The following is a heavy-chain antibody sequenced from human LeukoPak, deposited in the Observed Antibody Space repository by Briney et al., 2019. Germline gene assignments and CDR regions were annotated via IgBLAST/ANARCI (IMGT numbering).Heavy chain of an antibody. Sequence: SETLSLTCTVSGGSISSYYWSWIRQPPGKGLEWIGYIYYSGSTNYNPSLKSRVTISVDTSKKQFSLKLSSVTAADTAVYYCASTSKGYDSRPHWYFDLWGRGTLVTVSS. CDR2: IYYSGST. CDR1: GGSISSYY. V-gene: IGHV4-59*08. CDR3: ASTSKGYDSRPHWYFDL. D-gene: IGHD3-22*01. J-gene: IGHJ2*01.